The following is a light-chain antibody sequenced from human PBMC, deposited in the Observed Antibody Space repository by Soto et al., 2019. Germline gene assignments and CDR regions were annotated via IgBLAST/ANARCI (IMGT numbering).Light chain of an antibody. CDR1: SSNIGSNT. V-gene: IGLV1-44*01. CDR3: AAWDDSLNGPSV. CDR2: SNN. J-gene: IGLJ1*01. Sequence: QSVLTQPPSASVTPVQSVTISCSGSSSNIGSNTVNWYQQLPGTAPKLLIYSNNQRPSGVPDRFSGSKSGTSASLAISGLQSEDEADYYCAAWDDSLNGPSVFGTGTKVTVL.